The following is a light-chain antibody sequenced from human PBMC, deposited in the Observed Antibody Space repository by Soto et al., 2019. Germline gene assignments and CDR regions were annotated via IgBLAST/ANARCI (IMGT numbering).Light chain of an antibody. CDR3: AAWDDSLNGRWV. J-gene: IGLJ3*02. Sequence: QSVLTQPPSSSGTPGQRVTISCSGSNSNIGSNFVNWYQQLPGTAPKLLIYNNNQRPSGVPDRFSGSKSGTSASLAISGLQSEDEADYYCAAWDDSLNGRWVVGGGTKLTVL. CDR1: NSNIGSNF. V-gene: IGLV1-44*01. CDR2: NNN.